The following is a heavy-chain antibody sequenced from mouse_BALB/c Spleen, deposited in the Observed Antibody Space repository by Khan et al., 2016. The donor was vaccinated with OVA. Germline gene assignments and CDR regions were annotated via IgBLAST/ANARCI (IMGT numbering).Heavy chain of an antibody. Sequence: QIQLVQSGPALKKPGETVKISCKASGYTFTNYGMNWVKQAPGKGLKWMGWINTYTGEPTYADDFKGRFAFSLETSASTANLQINNLKSGDTATYFWARPPYFSDVMVYWGQGTSVTVSS. CDR2: INTYTGEP. D-gene: IGHD2-10*01. J-gene: IGHJ4*01. CDR3: ARPPYFSDVMVY. CDR1: GYTFTNYG. V-gene: IGHV9-3-1*01.